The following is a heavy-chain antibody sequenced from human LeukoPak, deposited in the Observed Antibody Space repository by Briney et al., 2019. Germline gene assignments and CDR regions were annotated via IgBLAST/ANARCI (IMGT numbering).Heavy chain of an antibody. CDR3: ARLWFGELSFDY. CDR1: GFTVSSNY. J-gene: IGHJ4*02. CDR2: IYSGGST. V-gene: IGHV3-66*01. D-gene: IGHD3-10*01. Sequence: GGSLRLSCAASGFTVSSNYMSWVRQAPGKGLEWVSVIYSGGSTYYADSVKGRLTISRDNSKNTLYLQMNSLRAEDTAVYYCARLWFGELSFDYWGQGTLVTVSS.